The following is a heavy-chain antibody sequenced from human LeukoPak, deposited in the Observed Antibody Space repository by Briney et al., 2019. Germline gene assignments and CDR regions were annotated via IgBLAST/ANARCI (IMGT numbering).Heavy chain of an antibody. J-gene: IGHJ5*02. Sequence: KPSETLSLTCAVSGYSISSGYYWGWIRPPPGKGLEWIGSIYHSGSTYYNPSLKSRVTISVDTSKNQFSLKLSSVTAADTAVYYCARLHQGLGYDFWSGYLNWFDPWGQGTLVTVSS. CDR2: IYHSGST. CDR3: ARLHQGLGYDFWSGYLNWFDP. D-gene: IGHD3-3*01. V-gene: IGHV4-38-2*01. CDR1: GYSISSGYY.